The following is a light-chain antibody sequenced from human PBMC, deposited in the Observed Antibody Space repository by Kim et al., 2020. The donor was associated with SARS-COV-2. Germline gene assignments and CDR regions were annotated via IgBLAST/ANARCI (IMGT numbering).Light chain of an antibody. CDR3: QHRQM. CDR2: DAS. Sequence: DIQMTQSPSTLPASVGDRVTITCRATQYVTRGLAWYQQKPGRAPKLLIYDASTLDRGVPSRFRGSGSGTEFTLTINSLQPDDFASYYCQHRQMFGQGTKVDIK. V-gene: IGKV1-5*01. J-gene: IGKJ1*01. CDR1: QYVTRG.